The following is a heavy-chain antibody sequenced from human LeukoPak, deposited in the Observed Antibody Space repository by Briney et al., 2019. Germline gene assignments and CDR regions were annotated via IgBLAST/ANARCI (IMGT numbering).Heavy chain of an antibody. CDR3: ARLYCSGGSCYSGPYYCGMDV. CDR2: IIPILGIA. J-gene: IGHJ6*02. Sequence: EASVKVSCKASGGTFSSYTISWVRQAPGQGLEWMGRIIPILGIASYAQKFQGRVTTTADKSTSTAYMELSSLRSEDTAVYYCARLYCSGGSCYSGPYYCGMDVWGQGTTVTVSS. V-gene: IGHV1-69*02. CDR1: GGTFSSYT. D-gene: IGHD2-15*01.